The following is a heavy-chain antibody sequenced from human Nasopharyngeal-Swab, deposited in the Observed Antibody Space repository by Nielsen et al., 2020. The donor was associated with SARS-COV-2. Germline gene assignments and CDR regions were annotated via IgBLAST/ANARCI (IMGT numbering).Heavy chain of an antibody. Sequence: LSLTCAASGFTVSSNYMSWVRQAPGKGLEWVGRIKSKTDGGTTDYAAPVKGRFTISRDDSKNTLYLQMNSLKTEDTAVYYCTTDGYYDSSGYYYLAFDIWGQGTMVTVSS. V-gene: IGHV3-15*01. CDR1: GFTVSSNY. CDR3: TTDGYYDSSGYYYLAFDI. J-gene: IGHJ3*02. D-gene: IGHD3-22*01. CDR2: IKSKTDGGTT.